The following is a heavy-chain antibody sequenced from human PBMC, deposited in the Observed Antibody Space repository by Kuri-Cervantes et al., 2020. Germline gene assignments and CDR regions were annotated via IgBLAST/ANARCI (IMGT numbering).Heavy chain of an antibody. CDR1: GFTFSSYA. D-gene: IGHD4-17*01. CDR3: ARDSYGDYLDYYFDY. CDR2: ISSNK. Sequence: LSLTCAASGFTFSSYAMHWVRQAPGKGLEWVAVISSNKYYADSVKGRFTISRDNSKNTLYLQMNSLRAEDTAVYYCARDSYGDYLDYYFDYWGQGTLVTVSS. V-gene: IGHV3-30-3*01. J-gene: IGHJ4*02.